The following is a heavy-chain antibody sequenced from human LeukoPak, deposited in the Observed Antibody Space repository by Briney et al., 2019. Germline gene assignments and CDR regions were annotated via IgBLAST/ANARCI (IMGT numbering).Heavy chain of an antibody. Sequence: GASVKVSCKASGGTFSSYAISWVRQAPGQGLEWMGGIIPIFGTANYAQKFQGRVTITADESTSTAYMELSSLRSEDTAVYYCARAGHSSSLYYYYYYYMDVWGKGTTVTVSS. CDR2: IIPIFGTA. CDR1: GGTFSSYA. J-gene: IGHJ6*03. V-gene: IGHV1-69*13. D-gene: IGHD6-13*01. CDR3: ARAGHSSSLYYYYYYYMDV.